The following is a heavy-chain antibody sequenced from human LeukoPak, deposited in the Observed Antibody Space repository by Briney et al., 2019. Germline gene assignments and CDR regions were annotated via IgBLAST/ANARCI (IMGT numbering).Heavy chain of an antibody. V-gene: IGHV3-23*01. J-gene: IGHJ4*02. CDR3: GKVWVEWLLINYFDN. Sequence: GGSLRLSCAASGFTFSSYAMSWVRQAPGKGLEWVSTISGNADNTYYADSVKGRFTISRDNSRNTLYLQMNSLRAENTAVYFCGKVWVEWLLINYFDNWGREPW. CDR2: ISGNADNT. CDR1: GFTFSSYA. D-gene: IGHD3-3*01.